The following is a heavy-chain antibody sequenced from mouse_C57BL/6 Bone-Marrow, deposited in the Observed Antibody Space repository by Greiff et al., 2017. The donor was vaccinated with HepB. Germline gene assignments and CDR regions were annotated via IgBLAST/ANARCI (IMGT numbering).Heavy chain of an antibody. D-gene: IGHD2-4*01. CDR3: AREGLRKCAMDY. CDR1: GYTFTSYW. Sequence: QVQLQQPGAELVKPGASVKMSCKASGYTFTSYWITWVKQRPGQGLEWIGDIYPGSGSTNYNEKFKSKATLTVDTSSSTAYMQLSSLTSEDSAVYYCAREGLRKCAMDYWGQGTSVTVSS. J-gene: IGHJ4*01. CDR2: IYPGSGST. V-gene: IGHV1-55*01.